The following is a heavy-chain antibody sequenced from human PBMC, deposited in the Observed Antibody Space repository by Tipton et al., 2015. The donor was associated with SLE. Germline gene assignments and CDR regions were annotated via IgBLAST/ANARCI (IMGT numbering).Heavy chain of an antibody. D-gene: IGHD5-12*01. CDR2: ISAENGNT. V-gene: IGHV1-18*01. CDR3: ARDSGYSGSDY. Sequence: QVQLVQSGAEVKKPGASVKVSCKASGDTFSGYGISWVRQAPGQGLEWMGWISAENGNTNYAQKFQGRVTMTTETFTRTAYMNLRNLRSDDTALYYCARDSGYSGSDYWGQGTLVTVSS. CDR1: GDTFSGYG. J-gene: IGHJ4*02.